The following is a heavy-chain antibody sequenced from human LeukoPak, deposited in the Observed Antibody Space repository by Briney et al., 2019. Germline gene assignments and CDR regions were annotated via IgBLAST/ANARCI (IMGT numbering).Heavy chain of an antibody. V-gene: IGHV4-59*08. J-gene: IGHJ6*02. D-gene: IGHD4-11*01. CDR1: GGSIRSYY. Sequence: PSETLSLTCTVSGGSIRSYYWSWIRQPPGKGLEWIGYIYYSGSTNYNPSLKSRVTISVDTSKNQFSLKLSSVTAADTAVYYCATSDYSNYYYYGMDVWGQGTTVTVSS. CDR2: IYYSGST. CDR3: ATSDYSNYYYYGMDV.